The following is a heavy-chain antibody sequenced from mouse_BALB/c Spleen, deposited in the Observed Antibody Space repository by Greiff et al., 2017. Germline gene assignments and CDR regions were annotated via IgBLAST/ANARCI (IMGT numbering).Heavy chain of an antibody. Sequence: ESGPGLVKPSQSLSLTCSVTGYSITSGYYWNWIRQFPGNKLEWMGYISYDGSNNYNPSLKNRISITRATSKNQFFLKLNSVTTEDTATYYCAKSTTAPLFAYWGQGTLVTVSA. V-gene: IGHV3-6*02. CDR3: AKSTTAPLFAY. CDR2: ISYDGSN. J-gene: IGHJ3*01. CDR1: GYSITSGYY. D-gene: IGHD1-2*01.